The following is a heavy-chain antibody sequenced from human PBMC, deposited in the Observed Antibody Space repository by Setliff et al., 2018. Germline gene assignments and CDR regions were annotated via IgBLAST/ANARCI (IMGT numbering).Heavy chain of an antibody. CDR1: GGSITSSSYY. D-gene: IGHD6-19*01. Sequence: SETLSLTCTVSGGSITSSSYYWGWVRQPPGKGLEWIGTIFWSGTTYYNPSLNSRGTISVDTSRDQFSLRLSSVTAADTAVYYCARLGQWQVLGFFDYWGQGALVTVSS. V-gene: IGHV4-39*01. J-gene: IGHJ4*02. CDR2: IFWSGTT. CDR3: ARLGQWQVLGFFDY.